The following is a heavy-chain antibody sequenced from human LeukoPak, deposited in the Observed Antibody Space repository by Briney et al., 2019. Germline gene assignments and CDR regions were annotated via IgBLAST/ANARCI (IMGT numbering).Heavy chain of an antibody. CDR1: GYTFTGYY. CDR3: ARGDYGDYFDY. CDR2: INPNSGDT. J-gene: IGHJ4*02. V-gene: IGHV1-2*02. D-gene: IGHD4-17*01. Sequence: ASVKVSCKASGYTFTGYYMHWVRRAPGQGLEWMGWINPNSGDTDYAQKFQGRVTMTRDTSISTAYMELSRLRSDDTAVYYCARGDYGDYFDYWGQGTLVTVSS.